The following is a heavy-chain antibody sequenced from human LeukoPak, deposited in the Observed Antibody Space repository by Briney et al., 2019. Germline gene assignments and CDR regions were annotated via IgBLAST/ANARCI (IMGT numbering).Heavy chain of an antibody. V-gene: IGHV3-66*04. J-gene: IGHJ6*02. CDR1: GFTVGNIY. CDR2: VYSGGST. D-gene: IGHD2/OR15-2a*01. Sequence: GGSLRLSLSASGFTVGNIYISPVRQAPGKGLEWVSVVYSGGSTYYADSVKGRFTISRDNSKNTLYLQMSSLRAEDTAVYYCGRHFESISKRVYYYYSFTTVSGQGTTVTVSS. CDR3: GRHFESISKRVYYYYSFTTV.